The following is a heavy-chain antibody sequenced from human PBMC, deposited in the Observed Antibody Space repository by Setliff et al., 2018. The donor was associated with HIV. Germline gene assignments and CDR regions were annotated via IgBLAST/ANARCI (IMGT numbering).Heavy chain of an antibody. Sequence: PSETLSLTCTVSGGSISSSSHYWGWIRQPPGKGLEWIGSIYYSGSTYSNPSLKSRVTISADTSKNQISLKLNSVTAADTAVYYCARGIGPLPNWENFYYSMDVWGKGTTVTVSS. CDR1: GGSISSSSHY. V-gene: IGHV4-39*01. CDR3: ARGIGPLPNWENFYYSMDV. D-gene: IGHD1-26*01. J-gene: IGHJ6*03. CDR2: IYYSGST.